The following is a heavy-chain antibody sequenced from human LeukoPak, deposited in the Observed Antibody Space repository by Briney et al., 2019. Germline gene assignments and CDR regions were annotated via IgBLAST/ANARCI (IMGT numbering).Heavy chain of an antibody. CDR1: GFTFSSYA. Sequence: GRSLRLSCAASGFTFSSYAMHWVRQAPGKGLEWVAVISYDGSNKYYADPVKGRFTISRDNSKNTLYLQMNSLRAEDTAVYYCARDRNYGMDVWGQGTTVTVSS. V-gene: IGHV3-30*04. CDR3: ARDRNYGMDV. CDR2: ISYDGSNK. J-gene: IGHJ6*02.